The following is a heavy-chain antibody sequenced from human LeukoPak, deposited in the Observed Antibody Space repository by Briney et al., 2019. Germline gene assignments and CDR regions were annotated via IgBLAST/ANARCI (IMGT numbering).Heavy chain of an antibody. J-gene: IGHJ2*01. CDR2: LYSTGST. CDR3: ARLSCGADCYSSLWYFDL. V-gene: IGHV4-61*02. CDR1: GGSISSGSYY. D-gene: IGHD2-21*02. Sequence: SQTLSLTCSVSGGSISSGSYYWSWIRQPAGKGLEWIGRLYSTGSTIYNPSLMSRVTVSVETSKNQFSLKLSSVTAADTAVYYCARLSCGADCYSSLWYFDLWGRGTLVTVSS.